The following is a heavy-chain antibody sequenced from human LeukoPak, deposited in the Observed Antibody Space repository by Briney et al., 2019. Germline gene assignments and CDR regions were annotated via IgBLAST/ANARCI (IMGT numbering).Heavy chain of an antibody. Sequence: ASVKVSCKASGYTFTGYYMHWVRQAPGQGLEWMGWINPNSGGTNYAQKFQGRVTMTRDTSISTAYMELSSLRSEDTAVYYCARDGMVFAKGYYMDVWGEGTTVTVSS. D-gene: IGHD2-8*01. V-gene: IGHV1-2*02. CDR1: GYTFTGYY. J-gene: IGHJ6*03. CDR2: INPNSGGT. CDR3: ARDGMVFAKGYYMDV.